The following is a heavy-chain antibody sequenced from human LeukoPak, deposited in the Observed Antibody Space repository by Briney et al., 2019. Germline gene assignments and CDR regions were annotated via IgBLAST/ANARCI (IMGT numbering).Heavy chain of an antibody. D-gene: IGHD1-26*01. V-gene: IGHV3-72*01. CDR1: GFIFSDHY. Sequence: GGSLRLSCAASGFIFSDHYMDWVRQAPGKGLEWVGRTRNEANIYTTKYAASVKGRFTISRDDSKNSLYLQMNSLKTEDTAVYYCASPVGATTVRAFDIWGQGIMVTVSS. CDR2: TRNEANIYTT. J-gene: IGHJ3*02. CDR3: ASPVGATTVRAFDI.